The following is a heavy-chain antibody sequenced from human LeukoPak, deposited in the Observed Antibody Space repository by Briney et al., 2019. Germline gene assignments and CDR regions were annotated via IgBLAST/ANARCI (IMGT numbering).Heavy chain of an antibody. CDR2: IYYSGGT. V-gene: IGHV4-39*01. CDR1: GGSISSSSYY. Sequence: SETLSLTCTVSGGSISSSSYYWGWIRQPPGKGLEWIGSIYYSGGTYYNPSLKSRVTISVDTSKNQFSLKLSSVTAADTAVYYCAETGSRDYWYFDLWGRGTLVTVSS. CDR3: AETGSRDYWYFDL. D-gene: IGHD2-21*01. J-gene: IGHJ2*01.